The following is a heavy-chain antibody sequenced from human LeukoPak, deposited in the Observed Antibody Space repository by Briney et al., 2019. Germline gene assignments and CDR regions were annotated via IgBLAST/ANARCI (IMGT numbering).Heavy chain of an antibody. J-gene: IGHJ3*02. Sequence: SETLSLTCTVSGGSISSSSYYWGWIRQPPGKGLEWIGSIYYSGSTYYNPSLKSRVTISVDTSKNQFSLKLSSVTAADTAVYYCARDKSGSYSSHYAFDIWGQGTMVTVSS. CDR1: GGSISSSSYY. V-gene: IGHV4-39*07. CDR2: IYYSGST. CDR3: ARDKSGSYSSHYAFDI. D-gene: IGHD1-26*01.